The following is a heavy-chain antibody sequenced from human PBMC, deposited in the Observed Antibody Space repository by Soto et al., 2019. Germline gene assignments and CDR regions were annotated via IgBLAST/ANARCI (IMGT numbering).Heavy chain of an antibody. J-gene: IGHJ6*02. CDR1: GGTFSSYA. V-gene: IGHV1-69*12. D-gene: IGHD2-15*01. Sequence: QVQLVQSGAEVKKPGSSVKVSCKASGGTFSSYAISWVRQAPGQGLEWMGGIIPIFGTANYAQKFQGRVTITADESTSTAYMELSSLRSEDTAVYYCAGCSGGSCYTRVGGMDVWGQGTMVTVSS. CDR3: AGCSGGSCYTRVGGMDV. CDR2: IIPIFGTA.